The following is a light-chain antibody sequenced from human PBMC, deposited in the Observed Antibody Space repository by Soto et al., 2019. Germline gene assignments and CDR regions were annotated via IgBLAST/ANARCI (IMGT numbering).Light chain of an antibody. V-gene: IGLV2-11*01. Sequence: QSALTQPASVSGSPGESITISCTGTSSDVGGDNYVSWYQQYPGKAPKVMIYDVSKRPSGVPDRFSGSRSGNTASLTISGLQTEDEADYYCCSYGGTYTLDVFGTGTKVTVL. CDR2: DVS. CDR1: SSDVGGDNY. CDR3: CSYGGTYTLDV. J-gene: IGLJ1*01.